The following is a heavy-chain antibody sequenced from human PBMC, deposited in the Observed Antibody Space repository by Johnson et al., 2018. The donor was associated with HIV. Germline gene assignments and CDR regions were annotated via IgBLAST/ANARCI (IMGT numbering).Heavy chain of an antibody. Sequence: VQLVESGGGLIQPGGSLRLSCAASGFTVSSNHMRWVRQAPGKGLEWVAVIYSGGSTYYADSVKGRFTISRDNSKNTLYLQMNSLKTEDTAVYYCTTKPYSSSWYGAFDIWGQGTMVTVSS. CDR2: IYSGGST. J-gene: IGHJ3*02. CDR1: GFTVSSNH. V-gene: IGHV3-53*01. CDR3: TTKPYSSSWYGAFDI. D-gene: IGHD6-13*01.